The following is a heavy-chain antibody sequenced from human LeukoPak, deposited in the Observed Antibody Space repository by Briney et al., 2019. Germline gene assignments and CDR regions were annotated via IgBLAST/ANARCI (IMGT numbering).Heavy chain of an antibody. V-gene: IGHV4-34*01. Sequence: SETLSLTCAVYGGSLSGYYWSWIRQPPGKGLEWIGEINHSGSTNYNPSLKSRVTISVDTSKNQFSLKLSSVTAADTAVYYCARGRDFAFDIWGQGTMVTVSS. J-gene: IGHJ3*02. CDR3: ARGRDFAFDI. D-gene: IGHD3-3*01. CDR2: INHSGST. CDR1: GGSLSGYY.